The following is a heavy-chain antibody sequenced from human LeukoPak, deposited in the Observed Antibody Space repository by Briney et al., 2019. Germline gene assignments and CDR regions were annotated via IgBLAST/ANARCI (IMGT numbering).Heavy chain of an antibody. D-gene: IGHD3-10*01. CDR3: AKDNILTYYYGSGRVDY. CDR2: ISGSGGST. Sequence: RAGGSLRLSCAASGFTFSSYAMSWVRQAPGKGLEWVSAISGSGGSTYYAGSVKGRFTISRDNSKNTLYLQMNSLRAEDTAVYYCAKDNILTYYYGSGRVDYWGQGTLVTVSS. J-gene: IGHJ4*02. CDR1: GFTFSSYA. V-gene: IGHV3-23*01.